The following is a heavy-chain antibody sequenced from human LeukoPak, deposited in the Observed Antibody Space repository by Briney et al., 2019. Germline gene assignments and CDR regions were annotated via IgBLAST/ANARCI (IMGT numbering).Heavy chain of an antibody. CDR1: GGSISSGSFY. J-gene: IGHJ3*02. V-gene: IGHV4-61*02. CDR2: IYTSGST. CDR3: AREGPWASDAFDI. Sequence: SETLSLTCTVSGGSISSGSFYWRWIRQPAGKGLEWIGRIYTSGSTNYNPSLKSRVSISVDTSKNQFSLKLSSGTAADTAVYYCAREGPWASDAFDIWGQGTMVTVSS.